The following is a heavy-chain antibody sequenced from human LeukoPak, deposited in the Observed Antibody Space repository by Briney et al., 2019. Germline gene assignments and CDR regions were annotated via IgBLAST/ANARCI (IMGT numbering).Heavy chain of an antibody. CDR2: IYHSGST. Sequence: PSETLSLTCAVSGYSNSSGYYWGRIRQPPGKGLEWIGSIYHSGSTYYNPSLKSRVTISVDTSKNQFSLKLSSVTAADTAVYYCARYYYDSSGYSTADTDYWGQGTLVTVSS. CDR1: GYSNSSGYY. J-gene: IGHJ4*02. V-gene: IGHV4-38-2*01. CDR3: ARYYYDSSGYSTADTDY. D-gene: IGHD3-22*01.